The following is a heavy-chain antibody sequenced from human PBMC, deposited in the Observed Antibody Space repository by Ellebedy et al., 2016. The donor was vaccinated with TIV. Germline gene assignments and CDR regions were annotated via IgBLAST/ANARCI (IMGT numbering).Heavy chain of an antibody. CDR3: RPGHYSDA. CDR1: GFSLSYSF. J-gene: IGHJ4*02. CDR2: LTADGRST. V-gene: IGHV3-23*01. Sequence: GESLKISCAASGFSLSYSFMSWIRQAPGKGLEWASTLTADGRSTYFADSVKGRFTISRDNSKNTVYLQMNSLRSEDTAVYYCRPGHYSDAWGQGTLVTVSS.